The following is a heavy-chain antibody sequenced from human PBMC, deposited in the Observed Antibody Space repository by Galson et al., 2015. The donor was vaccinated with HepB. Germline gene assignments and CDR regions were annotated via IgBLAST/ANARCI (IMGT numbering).Heavy chain of an antibody. D-gene: IGHD6-6*01. J-gene: IGHJ6*03. CDR3: ARQVSGPGQLAQYYYYYYYMDV. CDR2: IYYSGST. Sequence: SETLSLTCTVSGGSISSYYWSWIRQPPGKGLEWIGYIYYSGSTNYNPSLKSRVTISVDTSKNQFSLKLSSVTAADTAVYYCARQVSGPGQLAQYYYYYYYMDVWGKGTTVTVSS. V-gene: IGHV4-59*01. CDR1: GGSISSYY.